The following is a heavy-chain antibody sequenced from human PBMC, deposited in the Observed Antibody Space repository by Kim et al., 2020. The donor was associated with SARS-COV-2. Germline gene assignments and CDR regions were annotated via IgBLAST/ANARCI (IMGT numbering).Heavy chain of an antibody. CDR2: INHSGST. Sequence: SETLSLTCAVYGGSFSGHYWSWIRQPPGKGLEWIGEINHSGSTNYNPSLKSRVTISVDTSKNQFSLKLSSVTAADTAVYYCARGIRYFDWLNWFDPWGQGTLVTVSS. CDR3: ARGIRYFDWLNWFDP. CDR1: GGSFSGHY. J-gene: IGHJ5*02. V-gene: IGHV4-34*01. D-gene: IGHD3-9*01.